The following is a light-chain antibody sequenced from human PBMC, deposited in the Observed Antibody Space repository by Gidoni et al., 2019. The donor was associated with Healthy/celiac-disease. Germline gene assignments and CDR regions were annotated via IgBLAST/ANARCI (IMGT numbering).Light chain of an antibody. J-gene: IGKJ1*01. CDR1: QSVLYSSNNKNY. V-gene: IGKV4-1*01. CDR3: QQYYSTPPT. CDR2: WAS. Sequence: DSVMTQSPDSLAVSLGERATINCKSSQSVLYSSNNKNYLAWYQQKPGQPPKLLIYWASTRESGVPDRFSGSGSGTDFTLTISSLQAEDVAVYYCQQYYSTPPTFGQGTKVEIK.